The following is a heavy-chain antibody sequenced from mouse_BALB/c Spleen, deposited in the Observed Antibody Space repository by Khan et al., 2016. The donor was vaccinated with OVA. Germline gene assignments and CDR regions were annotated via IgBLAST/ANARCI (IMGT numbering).Heavy chain of an antibody. CDR3: ARRESYRSFAY. CDR2: INTYTGEP. J-gene: IGHJ3*01. D-gene: IGHD2-14*01. Sequence: QIQLVQSGPELKKPGETVKISCKASGYTFTNYGMDWVKQAPGKGLKWMGWINTYTGEPTYPDDFKGRFAFSLESSASTAYLQINNLKNEDTATYFCARRESYRSFAYWGQGTLVTVSA. V-gene: IGHV9-3-1*01. CDR1: GYTFTNYG.